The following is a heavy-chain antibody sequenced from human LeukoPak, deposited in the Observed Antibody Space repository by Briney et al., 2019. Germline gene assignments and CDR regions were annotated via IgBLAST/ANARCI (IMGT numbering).Heavy chain of an antibody. V-gene: IGHV1-18*01. Sequence: VASVKVSCKASGYTFTSYGISWVRQAPGQGLEWMGWISAYNGNTNYAQKLQGRVTMTTDTSTRTAYMELRSPRSDDTAVYFCARGDYYGSGNYYKKTVDFWGQGTLVTVSS. J-gene: IGHJ4*02. CDR3: ARGDYYGSGNYYKKTVDF. CDR1: GYTFTSYG. CDR2: ISAYNGNT. D-gene: IGHD3-10*01.